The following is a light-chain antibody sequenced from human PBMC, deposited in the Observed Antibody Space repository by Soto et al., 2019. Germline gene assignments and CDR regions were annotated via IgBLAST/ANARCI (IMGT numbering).Light chain of an antibody. Sequence: DIQMTQSPSSLSASLGDRVTITCRASQSINNYLNWYQQEEGKAPKLLIYAATSLQSGVPSRFSGSGSGTEFPLTISSLQPGDFATYFCQQSYNSPYTFGLGTKLEIK. J-gene: IGKJ2*01. CDR2: AAT. V-gene: IGKV1-39*01. CDR1: QSINNY. CDR3: QQSYNSPYT.